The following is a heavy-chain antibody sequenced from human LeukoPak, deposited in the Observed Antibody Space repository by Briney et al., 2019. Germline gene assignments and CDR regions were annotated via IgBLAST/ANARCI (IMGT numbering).Heavy chain of an antibody. V-gene: IGHV3-23*01. CDR2: FSGSGGST. CDR1: GYRFTSYW. Sequence: GESLKISCKGSGYRFTSYWIGWVRQLPGKGLECISGFSGSGGSTYYADSVKGRFTISRDNSKNTLYLQMNSLRAEDTAVYYCARDFPYRGRNYYYYMDVWGKGTTVTISS. J-gene: IGHJ6*03. CDR3: ARDFPYRGRNYYYYMDV.